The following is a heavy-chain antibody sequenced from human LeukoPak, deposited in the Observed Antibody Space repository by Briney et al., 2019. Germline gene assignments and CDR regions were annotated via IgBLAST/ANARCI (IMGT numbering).Heavy chain of an antibody. CDR1: GLTFSSYE. CDR3: AREFDTATTGIDF. D-gene: IGHD4-17*01. CDR2: ISSSGSTI. J-gene: IGHJ4*02. Sequence: GGSLRLSCAASGLTFSSYEMNWVRQAPGKGLEQVSYISSSGSTIYYADSVKGRFTISRDNAKNSLYLQMNSLRAEDTAVYYCAREFDTATTGIDFWGQGTLVTVSS. V-gene: IGHV3-48*03.